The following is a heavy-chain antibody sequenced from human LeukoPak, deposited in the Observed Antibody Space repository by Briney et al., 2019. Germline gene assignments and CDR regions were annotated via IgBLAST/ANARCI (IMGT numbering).Heavy chain of an antibody. V-gene: IGHV3-53*05. CDR1: GFTVSNNY. CDR2: IYSSGTT. CDR3: ARDQEAGDRFYNWFDP. D-gene: IGHD3-10*01. Sequence: PGGSLRLSCAASGFTVSNNYMSWVRQAPGKGLEWVSVIYSSGTTYYADSVKGRFTISRDNSKNTLYLQMNSLRADDTAVYYCARDQEAGDRFYNWFDPWGQGTLVTVSS. J-gene: IGHJ5*02.